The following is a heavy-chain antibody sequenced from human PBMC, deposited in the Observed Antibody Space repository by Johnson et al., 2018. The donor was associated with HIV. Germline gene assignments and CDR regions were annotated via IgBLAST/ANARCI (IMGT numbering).Heavy chain of an antibody. CDR2: IWYDGSNK. V-gene: IGHV3-33*06. CDR3: AKDGGITTVVNLAFDI. Sequence: QVQLVESGGGVVQPGRSLRLSCAASGFTFSSYAMHWVRQAPGKGLEWVAVIWYDGSNKYYADSVKGRFTISRDNSKNTLYRQMNSLRAEDTAVYYRAKDGGITTVVNLAFDIWGQGTMVTVSS. D-gene: IGHD4-23*01. CDR1: GFTFSSYA. J-gene: IGHJ3*02.